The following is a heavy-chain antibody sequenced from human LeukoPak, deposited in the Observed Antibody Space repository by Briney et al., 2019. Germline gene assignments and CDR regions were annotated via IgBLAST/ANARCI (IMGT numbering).Heavy chain of an antibody. CDR3: ARDSYGMDV. Sequence: GRSLRLSCAASGFTFSSYAMHWVRQAPGKGLEWVAYISYDGSNKYYADSVKGRFTISRDNSKNTLYLQMNSLRAEDTDVYYCARDSYGMDVWGQGTTVTVSS. J-gene: IGHJ6*02. CDR1: GFTFSSYA. V-gene: IGHV3-30-3*01. CDR2: ISYDGSNK.